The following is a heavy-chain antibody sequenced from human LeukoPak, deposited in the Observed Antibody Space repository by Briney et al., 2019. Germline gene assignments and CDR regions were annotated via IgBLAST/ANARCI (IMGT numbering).Heavy chain of an antibody. D-gene: IGHD3-22*01. V-gene: IGHV1-69*05. Sequence: SVQVSCKASGGTFSSYAISWVRQAPGQGLEWMGGIIPIFGTANYAQKFQGRVTITTDESTSTAYMELSSLRSEDTAVYYCARDYYDSSGYYYFDYWGQGTLVTVSS. CDR3: ARDYYDSSGYYYFDY. CDR1: GGTFSSYA. CDR2: IIPIFGTA. J-gene: IGHJ4*02.